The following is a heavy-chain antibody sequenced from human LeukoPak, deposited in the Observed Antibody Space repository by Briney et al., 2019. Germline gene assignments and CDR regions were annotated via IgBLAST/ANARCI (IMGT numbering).Heavy chain of an antibody. CDR2: IYYSGST. CDR3: ARSYCSSISCYYWFDP. V-gene: IGHV4-59*06. Sequence: PSETLSLTCTVSGGSISSYYWSWIRQHPGKGLEWIGYIYYSGSTYYNPSLKSRVTISLDTSKNQFSLKLSSVTAADTAVYYCARSYCSSISCYYWFDPWGQGTLVTVSS. D-gene: IGHD2-2*01. CDR1: GGSISSYY. J-gene: IGHJ5*02.